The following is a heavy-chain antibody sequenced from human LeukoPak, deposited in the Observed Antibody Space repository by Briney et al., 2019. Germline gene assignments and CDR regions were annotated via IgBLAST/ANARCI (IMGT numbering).Heavy chain of an antibody. J-gene: IGHJ3*02. CDR2: ISSSSSTI. D-gene: IGHD5-18*01. V-gene: IGHV3-48*01. Sequence: GGSLRLPCAASGFTFSSYEMNWVRQAPGKGLEWVSYISSSSSTIYYADSVKGRFTISRDNARNSLYLQMNSLRAEDTAVYYCVRARFIKYSYGDAFDIWGQGTMVTVSS. CDR1: GFTFSSYE. CDR3: VRARFIKYSYGDAFDI.